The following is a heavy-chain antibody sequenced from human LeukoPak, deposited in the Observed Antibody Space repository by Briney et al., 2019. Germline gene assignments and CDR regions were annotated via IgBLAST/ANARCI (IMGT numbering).Heavy chain of an antibody. J-gene: IGHJ3*02. Sequence: SETLSVSCAVYGGSFSGYYRSWIRQPPGKGLEWIGEINHSGSTNYNPSLKSRVTISVDTAKNQFSLKLSSETAADTAVYYFARGPRIQVWLEEVMGAFDIWGQGTMVTVSS. CDR2: INHSGST. D-gene: IGHD5-18*01. V-gene: IGHV4-34*01. CDR1: GGSFSGYY. CDR3: ARGPRIQVWLEEVMGAFDI.